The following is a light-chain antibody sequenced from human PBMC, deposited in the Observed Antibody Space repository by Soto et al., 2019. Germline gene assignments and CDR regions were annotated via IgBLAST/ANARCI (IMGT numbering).Light chain of an antibody. Sequence: DIQMTQSPSTLSASVGDRVTITCRASQSISGWLAWYQQKPGKAPNLLIYKASTLESGVTSRFSGSGSGTEFTLTISSLQPDDFATYYCQQSNSYPLTIRGGTKVEIK. CDR2: KAS. CDR1: QSISGW. V-gene: IGKV1-5*03. J-gene: IGKJ4*01. CDR3: QQSNSYPLT.